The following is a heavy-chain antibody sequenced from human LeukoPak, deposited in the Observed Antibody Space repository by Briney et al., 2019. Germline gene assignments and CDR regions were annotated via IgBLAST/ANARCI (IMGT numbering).Heavy chain of an antibody. CDR2: INPNSGAT. J-gene: IGHJ4*02. D-gene: IGHD3-3*02. Sequence: ASVKVSCKASGYTFIGCYIQWMRQAPGEGLEWMGWINPNSGATNYAQKFQGRVFMTRDTSINTAYMELSSLRSDDTAVYYCARAHSFRSCDSWGQGTLVTVSS. CDR3: ARAHSFRSCDS. CDR1: GYTFIGCY. V-gene: IGHV1-2*02.